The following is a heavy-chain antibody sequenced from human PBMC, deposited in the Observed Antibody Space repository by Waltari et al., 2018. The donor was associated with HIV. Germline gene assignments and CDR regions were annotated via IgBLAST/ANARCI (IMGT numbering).Heavy chain of an antibody. J-gene: IGHJ4*02. CDR3: ARSSAAGTIGDY. Sequence: QVQLVQSGAEVKKPGASVKVSCKASGYTFSTYALHWVRQAHGQRLEWIGWINAGNGDTKYSQNCQDRVSITRDTTASTAYMELSSLRAKDTAVYYCARSSAAGTIGDYWGQGTLVTVSS. CDR2: INAGNGDT. V-gene: IGHV1-3*01. D-gene: IGHD6-13*01. CDR1: GYTFSTYA.